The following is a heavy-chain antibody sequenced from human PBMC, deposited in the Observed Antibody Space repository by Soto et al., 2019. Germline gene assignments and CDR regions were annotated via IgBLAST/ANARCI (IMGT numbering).Heavy chain of an antibody. V-gene: IGHV3-53*01. J-gene: IGHJ4*02. CDR2: IYGGGTT. CDR1: GFTVSSKY. CDR3: VQTTGWPGFDF. D-gene: IGHD6-19*01. Sequence: EVQLVESGGGLIQPGGSLRLSCAASGFTVSSKYMTWVRQAPGKGLEWVSVIYGGGTTYYADSVKGRFTISRDNSKNTLYLQRNSLIAEDTAVYYCVQTTGWPGFDFWGQGTLVTVSS.